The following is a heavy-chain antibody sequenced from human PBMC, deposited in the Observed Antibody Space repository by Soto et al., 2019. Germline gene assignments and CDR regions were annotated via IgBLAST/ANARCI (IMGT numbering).Heavy chain of an antibody. CDR2: INPSGGST. Sequence: ASVKVSCKASGYTFTSYDMHWVRQAPGQGLEWMGIINPSGGSTSYAQKFQGRVTMTRDTSTSTVYMELSSLRSEDTAVYYCARALFPTGGWFDPWGQGTLVTVSS. D-gene: IGHD2-8*02. CDR1: GYTFTSYD. V-gene: IGHV1-46*01. CDR3: ARALFPTGGWFDP. J-gene: IGHJ5*02.